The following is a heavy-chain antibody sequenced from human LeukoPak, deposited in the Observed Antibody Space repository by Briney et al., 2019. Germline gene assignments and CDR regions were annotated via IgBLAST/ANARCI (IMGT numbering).Heavy chain of an antibody. D-gene: IGHD1-14*01. CDR1: GFTFSSYW. Sequence: GGSLRLSCAASGFTFSSYWMYWVRQAPGKGLEWVASIKQDESEKYYGDSVKGRFAVSRDNAKNTLYLQMNSLRAEDTAVYYCARGRPGYYYGMDVWGQGTTVTVSS. V-gene: IGHV3-7*01. CDR2: IKQDESEK. J-gene: IGHJ6*02. CDR3: ARGRPGYYYGMDV.